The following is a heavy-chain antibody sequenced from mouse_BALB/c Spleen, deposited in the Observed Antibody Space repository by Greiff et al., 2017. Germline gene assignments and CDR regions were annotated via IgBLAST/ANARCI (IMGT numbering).Heavy chain of an antibody. CDR2: INPSNGRT. D-gene: IGHD2-1*01. Sequence: QVQLQQPGAELVKPGASVKLSCKASGYTFTSYWMHWVKQRPGQGLEWIGEINPSNGRTNYNEKFKSKATLTVDKSSSTAYMQLSSLTSEDSAVYYGERVYGNFYFDDWGQGTTRTVAS. J-gene: IGHJ2*01. CDR1: GYTFTSYW. V-gene: IGHV1S81*02. CDR3: ERVYGNFYFDD.